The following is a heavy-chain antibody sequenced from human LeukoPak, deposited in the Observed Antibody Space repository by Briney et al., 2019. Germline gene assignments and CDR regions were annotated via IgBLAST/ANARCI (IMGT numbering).Heavy chain of an antibody. J-gene: IGHJ4*02. CDR2: IYYSGST. CDR1: GGSISSYY. CDR3: ARVVGGYSYGYYFDY. D-gene: IGHD5-18*01. Sequence: SETLSLTCTVSGGSISSYYWSWIRQPPGKGLEWIGSIYYSGSTYYNPSLKSRVTISVDTSKNQSSLKLSSVTAADTAVYYCARVVGGYSYGYYFDYWGQGTLVTVSS. V-gene: IGHV4-59*12.